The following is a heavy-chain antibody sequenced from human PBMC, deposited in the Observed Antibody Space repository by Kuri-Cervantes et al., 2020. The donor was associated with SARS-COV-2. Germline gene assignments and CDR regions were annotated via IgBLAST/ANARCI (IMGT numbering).Heavy chain of an antibody. Sequence: ASVKVSCKTPETTFPNYDINWVRQATGRGLEWMGMVKTNSGNTLYAQILQGRVTMTTDTSTTTAYMELRSLRSDDTAVYYCARGRRRPIYDFYYYMDVWGKGTTVTVSS. CDR3: ARGRRRPIYDFYYYMDV. CDR1: ETTFPNYD. V-gene: IGHV1-8*01. J-gene: IGHJ6*03. CDR2: VKTNSGNT. D-gene: IGHD6-6*01.